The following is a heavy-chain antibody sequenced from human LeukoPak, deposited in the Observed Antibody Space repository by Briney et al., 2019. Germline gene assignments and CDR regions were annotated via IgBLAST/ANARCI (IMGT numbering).Heavy chain of an antibody. CDR1: GFTFTNAW. D-gene: IGHD6-6*01. Sequence: GGSLRLSCAASGFTFTNAWMNWVRQAPGKGLERVGRIKSKTDGGTIDYAAPVKGRFTISRDDSKNTLYLQMNSLKIEPTAVYYCTTDRGITARPIFDSWGQGTLLTVST. V-gene: IGHV3-15*01. CDR3: TTDRGITARPIFDS. CDR2: IKSKTDGGTI. J-gene: IGHJ4*02.